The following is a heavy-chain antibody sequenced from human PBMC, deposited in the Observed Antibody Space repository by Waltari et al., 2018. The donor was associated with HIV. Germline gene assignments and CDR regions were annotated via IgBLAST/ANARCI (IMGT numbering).Heavy chain of an antibody. V-gene: IGHV3-7*01. D-gene: IGHD6-13*01. J-gene: IGHJ4*02. CDR3: ARRGGRSSPLGY. CDR2: IKQDGSEI. CDR1: GFTFRSYW. Sequence: EVQLVESGGGLVQPGGSLRPSCAGSGFTFRSYWMSWVRQAPGKGLEWVANIKQDGSEIYYVDSVKGRFTISRDNAKNSLYLQMNSLRAEDTAVYFCARRGGRSSPLGYWGQGTLVTVSS.